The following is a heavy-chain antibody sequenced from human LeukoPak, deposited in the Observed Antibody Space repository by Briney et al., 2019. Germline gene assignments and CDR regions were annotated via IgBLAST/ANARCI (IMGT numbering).Heavy chain of an antibody. CDR2: IYTGGYT. V-gene: IGHV4-4*07. CDR3: ARDRGSVTTP. CDR1: GGSISTYY. D-gene: IGHD4-17*01. Sequence: SETLSLTCTVSGGSISTYYWNWIRQPAGKGLEWIGRIYTGGYTNYNPSLKSRVTISVDTSKNQFSLKLSSVTAADTAVYYCARDRGSVTTPWGQGTLVTVSS. J-gene: IGHJ4*02.